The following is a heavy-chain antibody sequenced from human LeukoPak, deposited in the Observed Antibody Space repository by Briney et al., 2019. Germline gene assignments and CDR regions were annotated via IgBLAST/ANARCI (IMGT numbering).Heavy chain of an antibody. D-gene: IGHD3-10*01. CDR3: ARETTLVKGIMTGIYYYHMDV. CDR1: GYTFTSYG. J-gene: IGHJ6*03. CDR2: ISGNNGNT. Sequence: ASVKASCKASGYTFTSYGISWVRQAPGQGLEWMGWISGNNGNTNCAEQFQGRVTMTTDTSTSTAYMEMRSLRSDDTAVYFCARETTLVKGIMTGIYYYHMDVWGKGTTVTVSS. V-gene: IGHV1-18*01.